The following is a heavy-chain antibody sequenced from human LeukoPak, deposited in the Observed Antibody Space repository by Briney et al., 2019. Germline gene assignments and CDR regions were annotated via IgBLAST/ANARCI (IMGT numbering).Heavy chain of an antibody. V-gene: IGHV1-24*01. J-gene: IGHJ4*02. Sequence: GASVKVSCKVSGYTLTELSMHWVRQAPGKGLEWMGGFDPEDGETIYAQKFQGRVTITADESTSTAYMELSSLRSEDTAVYYCASSSSPPSDTSFDYWGQGTLVTVSS. CDR1: GYTLTELS. D-gene: IGHD6-6*01. CDR2: FDPEDGET. CDR3: ASSSSPPSDTSFDY.